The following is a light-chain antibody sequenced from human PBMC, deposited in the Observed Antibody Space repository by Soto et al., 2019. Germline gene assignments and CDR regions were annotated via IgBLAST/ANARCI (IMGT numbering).Light chain of an antibody. CDR3: QQLNGFPRYT. CDR1: QSIRTY. J-gene: IGKJ2*01. V-gene: IGKV1-17*01. CDR2: AAS. Sequence: DIQMTQSPSSLSASVGDRVTITCRASQSIRTYLSWFQQKPGKAPKLLIYAASTVQDGVPSRFTGSGSGTEFSLVISRLQPEDFATYYCQQLNGFPRYTFGQGTKVDIK.